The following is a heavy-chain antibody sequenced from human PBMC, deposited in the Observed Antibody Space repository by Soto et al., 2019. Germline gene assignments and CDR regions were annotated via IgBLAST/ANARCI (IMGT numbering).Heavy chain of an antibody. J-gene: IGHJ6*03. Sequence: GGSLRLSCAASGFTFSSYGMNWVRQAPGKGLEWVSYISSSSSTIYYADSVKGRFTISRDNAENSLYLQMNSLRAEDTAVYYCARTGGEGGYSSSWYPDYYYYYMDVWGKGTTVTVSS. CDR3: ARTGGEGGYSSSWYPDYYYYYMDV. D-gene: IGHD6-13*01. CDR1: GFTFSSYG. V-gene: IGHV3-48*01. CDR2: ISSSSSTI.